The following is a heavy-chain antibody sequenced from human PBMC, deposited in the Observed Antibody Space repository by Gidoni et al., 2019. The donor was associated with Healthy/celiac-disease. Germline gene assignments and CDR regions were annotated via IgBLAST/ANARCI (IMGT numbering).Heavy chain of an antibody. D-gene: IGHD1-26*01. J-gene: IGHJ4*02. V-gene: IGHV5-10-1*01. CDR2: IVPSDSYT. Sequence: EVQPVQSGAAVKKPGESLRITCKGSGYSFTSYWISWVRQIPGKGLEWMGRIVPSDSYTNYSPSFQGHVTISSDKSITTAYLQWSSLKASDTAMYYCARHGGATVDYWAREPWSPSP. CDR1: GYSFTSYW. CDR3: ARHGGATVDY.